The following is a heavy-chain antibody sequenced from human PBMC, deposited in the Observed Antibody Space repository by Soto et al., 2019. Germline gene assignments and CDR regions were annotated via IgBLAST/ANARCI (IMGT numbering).Heavy chain of an antibody. Sequence: QVQLVQSGGGVVQPGRSLRLSCAASGFTFSSYVTHWVRQAPGKGLEWVAVISHDGNNKYYADSVKGRFTISRDNSKNTQYLQMNSLTTEVTAVYYCAKGGPDCASTTCYLLVAFDIWGQGTMVTVSS. V-gene: IGHV3-30*18. J-gene: IGHJ3*02. CDR2: ISHDGNNK. CDR3: AKGGPDCASTTCYLLVAFDI. D-gene: IGHD2-2*01. CDR1: GFTFSSYV.